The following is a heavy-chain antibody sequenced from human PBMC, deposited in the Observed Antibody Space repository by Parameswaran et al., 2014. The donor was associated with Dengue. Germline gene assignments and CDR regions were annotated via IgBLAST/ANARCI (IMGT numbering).Heavy chain of an antibody. CDR3: ARELGIAADGSRLDFFYYGMDV. D-gene: IGHD6-13*01. J-gene: IGHJ6*02. CDR2: ISPSGGGT. Sequence: PGASVKVSCKAAGYTFTSYYIHWVRQAPGQGLEWMGVISPSGGGTTYAQRLQGRVTMTRDTSTSTVDMELSSLRSDDTAVYYCARELGIAADGSRLDFFYYGMDVWGQGTTVTVSS. V-gene: IGHV1-46*04. CDR1: GYTFTSYY.